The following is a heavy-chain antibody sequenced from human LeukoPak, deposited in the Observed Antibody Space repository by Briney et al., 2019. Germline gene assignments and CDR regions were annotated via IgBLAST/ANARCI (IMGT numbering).Heavy chain of an antibody. V-gene: IGHV4-31*03. D-gene: IGHD3-3*01. CDR2: IYYSGST. CDR3: ARLYDFWSGYYPN. J-gene: IGHJ6*02. Sequence: SQTLSLTCTVSGGSISSGGYYWSWIRQHPGKGLEWIGYIYYSGSTNYNPSLKSRVTISVDTSKNQFSLKLSSVTAADTAVYYCARLYDFWSGYYPNWGQGTTVTVSS. CDR1: GGSISSGGYY.